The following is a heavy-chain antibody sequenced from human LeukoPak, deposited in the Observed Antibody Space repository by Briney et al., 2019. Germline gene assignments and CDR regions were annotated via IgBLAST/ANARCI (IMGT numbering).Heavy chain of an antibody. CDR2: IYYSGST. Sequence: SETLSLTCTVSGGSISSYYRSWIRQPPGKGLEWIGYIYYSGSTNYNPSLKSRVTISVDTSKNQFSLKLSSVTAADTAVYYCAREGYDFWSGHLPLDVWGQGTTVTVSS. V-gene: IGHV4-59*01. CDR3: AREGYDFWSGHLPLDV. CDR1: GGSISSYY. D-gene: IGHD3-3*01. J-gene: IGHJ6*02.